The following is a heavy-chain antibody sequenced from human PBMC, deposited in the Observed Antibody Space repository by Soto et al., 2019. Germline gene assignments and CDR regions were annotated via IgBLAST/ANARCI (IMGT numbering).Heavy chain of an antibody. CDR3: ARDVNRGSWHFDL. J-gene: IGHJ2*01. Sequence: QEQLVESGGGVVQPGRSLRLSCAASGFIFSNYGIHWVRQAPGKGLEWVAFIWYDGSRQYYAASVKGRFTVSRDKNTVFLEMNSLGADDTALYYCARDVNRGSWHFDLWGRGALVAVSS. CDR2: IWYDGSRQ. V-gene: IGHV3-33*01. CDR1: GFIFSNYG. D-gene: IGHD7-27*01.